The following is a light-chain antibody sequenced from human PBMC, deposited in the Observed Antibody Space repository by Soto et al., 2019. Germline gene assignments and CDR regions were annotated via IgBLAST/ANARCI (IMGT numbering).Light chain of an antibody. V-gene: IGLV2-8*01. CDR3: SSYAGRNNLV. CDR1: SSDVGGYNS. Sequence: QSALTQPPSASGSPGQSVTISCTGTSSDVGGYNSVSWYQQHPGKAPKLMIYEVTKRPSGVPDRFSGSKSGNTASLTVSGLQAEDEAEYYCSSYAGRNNLVFGGGTKLTVL. CDR2: EVT. J-gene: IGLJ2*01.